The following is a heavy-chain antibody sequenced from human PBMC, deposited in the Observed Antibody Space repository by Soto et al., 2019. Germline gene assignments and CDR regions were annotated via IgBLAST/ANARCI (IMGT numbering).Heavy chain of an antibody. CDR3: ARGLDLRHEDYYYGMDV. CDR1: GYSVSSSSAA. Sequence: SHTLSLTCAISGYSVSSSSAAWNLIRQSPSRGLEWLGRTYYRSKWYNDYAVSVKSRITINPDTSKNQFSLQLNSVTPEDTAVYYCARGLDLRHEDYYYGMDVWGQGTTVTVSS. J-gene: IGHJ6*02. D-gene: IGHD3-9*01. CDR2: TYYRSKWYN. V-gene: IGHV6-1*01.